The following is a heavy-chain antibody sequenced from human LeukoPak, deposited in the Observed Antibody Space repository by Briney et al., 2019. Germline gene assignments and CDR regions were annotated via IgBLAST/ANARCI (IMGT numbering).Heavy chain of an antibody. CDR1: GYTFTGYY. CDR2: INPNSGGT. V-gene: IGHV1-2*02. J-gene: IGHJ4*02. CDR3: ARVGGRRIFGVVTPY. Sequence: ASVKVSCKASGYTFTGYYMHWVRQAPGQGLEWMGWINPNSGGTNYAQKFQGRVTMTRDTSISTAYMELSRLRSDDTAVYYCARVGGRRIFGVVTPYWGQGTLVTASS. D-gene: IGHD3-3*01.